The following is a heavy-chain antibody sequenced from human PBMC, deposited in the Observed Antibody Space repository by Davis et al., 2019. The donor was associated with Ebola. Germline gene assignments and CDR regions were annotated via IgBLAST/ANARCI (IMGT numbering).Heavy chain of an antibody. Sequence: AASVKVSCKASGGTFSSYTISWVRQAPGRGLEWVGIINPILPTPNYAQKLHGRVAISADKSTATAYMELSSLKSEDTAVYYCAAEASPGSDAFDIWGQGTMVAVSS. CDR2: INPILPTP. CDR3: AAEASPGSDAFDI. CDR1: GGTFSSYT. J-gene: IGHJ3*02. V-gene: IGHV1-69*08.